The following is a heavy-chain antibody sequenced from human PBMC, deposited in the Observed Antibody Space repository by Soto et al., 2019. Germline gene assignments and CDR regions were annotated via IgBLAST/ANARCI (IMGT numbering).Heavy chain of an antibody. CDR3: ARDHGSIAARSVGGYGMDV. Sequence: QVQLQESGPGLVKPSGTLSLTCAVSGGSISSSNWWSWVRQPPGKGLEWIGEIYHSGNTNYNPSLKSRVTISVDKSKNQFSLKLSSVTAADTAVYYCARDHGSIAARSVGGYGMDVWGQGTTVTVSS. J-gene: IGHJ6*02. CDR1: GGSISSSNW. D-gene: IGHD6-6*01. V-gene: IGHV4-4*02. CDR2: IYHSGNT.